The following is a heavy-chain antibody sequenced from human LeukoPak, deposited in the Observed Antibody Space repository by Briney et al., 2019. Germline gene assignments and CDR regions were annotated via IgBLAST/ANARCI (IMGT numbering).Heavy chain of an antibody. D-gene: IGHD6-13*01. CDR3: AGQLVLTGKGYYFDY. J-gene: IGHJ4*02. CDR1: GGSISSGSYY. CDR2: IYTSGST. Sequence: PSETLSLTCTVSGGSISSGSYYWSWIRQPAGKGLEWIGRIYTSGSTNYNPSLKSRVTISVDTSKNQFSLKLSSVTAADTAVYYCAGQLVLTGKGYYFDYWGQGTLVTVSS. V-gene: IGHV4-61*02.